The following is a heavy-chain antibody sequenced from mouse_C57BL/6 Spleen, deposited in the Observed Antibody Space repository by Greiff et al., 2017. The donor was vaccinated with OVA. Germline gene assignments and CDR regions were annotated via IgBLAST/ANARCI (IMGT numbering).Heavy chain of an antibody. CDR1: GYTFTDYY. Sequence: VQLQQSGPELVKPGASVKISCKASGYTFTDYYMNWVKQSHGKSLEWIGDINPNNGGTSYNQKFKGKATLTVDKSSSTAYMELRSLTSEDSAVYYCARNYCSSLYYAMDYWGQGTSVTVSS. CDR2: INPNNGGT. V-gene: IGHV1-26*01. CDR3: ARNYCSSLYYAMDY. J-gene: IGHJ4*01. D-gene: IGHD1-1*01.